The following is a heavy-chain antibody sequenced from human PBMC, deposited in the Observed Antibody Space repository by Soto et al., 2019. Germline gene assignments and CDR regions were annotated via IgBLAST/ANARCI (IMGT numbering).Heavy chain of an antibody. CDR2: FDPDEAET. J-gene: IGHJ5*02. CDR1: GYTLNEVA. D-gene: IGHD4-17*01. V-gene: IGHV1-24*01. Sequence: QVQLVQSGAEVKKTGASVKVSCKVSGYTLNEVAMHWVRQAPGKGLEWLGGFDPDEAETIYAQHFQGRVTMTEDTSTDTVYMELSSLRSEDTALNFCTKYHGDYNFDHWGQGTLVTVSS. CDR3: TKYHGDYNFDH.